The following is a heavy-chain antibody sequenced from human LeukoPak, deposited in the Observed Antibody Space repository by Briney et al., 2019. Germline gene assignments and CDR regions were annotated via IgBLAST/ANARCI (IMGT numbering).Heavy chain of an antibody. D-gene: IGHD3-3*01. CDR1: GGSLSSSSYY. CDR3: ARLVTIFGYAFDI. J-gene: IGHJ3*02. Sequence: SETLSLTCTVSGGSLSSSSYYWGWIRQPPGKGLEWIGSIYYSGSTYYNPSLKSRVTISVDTSKNQFSLKLSSVTAADTAVYYCARLVTIFGYAFDIWGQGTMVTVSS. CDR2: IYYSGST. V-gene: IGHV4-39*01.